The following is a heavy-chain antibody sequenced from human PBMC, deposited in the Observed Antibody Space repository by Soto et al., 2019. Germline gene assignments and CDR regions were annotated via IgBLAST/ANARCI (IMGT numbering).Heavy chain of an antibody. CDR3: ARAYTSYSSGWYVDY. Sequence: ASVKVSCKASGYTFTGYYMHWVRQAPGQGLEWMGWIYPNSGGTNYAQKFQGWVTMTRDTSISTAYMELSRLRSDDTAVYYCARAYTSYSSGWYVDYWGQGTLVTVSS. CDR1: GYTFTGYY. J-gene: IGHJ4*02. V-gene: IGHV1-2*04. D-gene: IGHD6-19*01. CDR2: IYPNSGGT.